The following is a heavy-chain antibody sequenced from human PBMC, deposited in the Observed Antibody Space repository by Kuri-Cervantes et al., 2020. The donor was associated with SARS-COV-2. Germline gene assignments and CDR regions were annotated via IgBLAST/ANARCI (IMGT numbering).Heavy chain of an antibody. CDR1: GFTFSSYG. CDR3: ARGLTMDFTNTPNYYGMDV. Sequence: GGSLRLSCAASGFTFSSYGMHWVRQAPGKGLEWVAVIWYDGSNKYYADSVKGRFTISRDNAKNSLHLQMNSLRAEDTAVYYCARGLTMDFTNTPNYYGMDVWGQGTTVTVSS. CDR2: IWYDGSNK. D-gene: IGHD3-10*01. V-gene: IGHV3-33*08. J-gene: IGHJ6*02.